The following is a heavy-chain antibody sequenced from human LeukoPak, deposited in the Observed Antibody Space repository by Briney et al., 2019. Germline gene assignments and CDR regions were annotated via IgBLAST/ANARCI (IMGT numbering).Heavy chain of an antibody. CDR3: ARARGAEAIDY. J-gene: IGHJ4*02. Sequence: PSETLSLTCAVYGGSFSGYYWTWIRQPPGKGLEWIGEINHSGTTNYNPSLKSRVTISVDTSKNQFSLKLNSVTAADTAVYYCARARGAEAIDYWGQGTLVTVSS. CDR1: GGSFSGYY. CDR2: INHSGTT. V-gene: IGHV4-34*01. D-gene: IGHD6-25*01.